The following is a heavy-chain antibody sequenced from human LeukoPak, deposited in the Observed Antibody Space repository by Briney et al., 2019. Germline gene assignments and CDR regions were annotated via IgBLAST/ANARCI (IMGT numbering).Heavy chain of an antibody. CDR1: GGSISSGSYY. D-gene: IGHD1-26*01. CDR2: IYTSGST. V-gene: IGHV4-61*02. CDR3: ARERRKNSGSYGAFDI. Sequence: SETLSLTCTVSGGSISSGSYYWSWIRQPAGKGLEWIVRIYTSGSTNYNPSLKSRVTISVDTSKNQFSLKLSSVTAADTAVYYCARERRKNSGSYGAFDIWGQGTMVTVSS. J-gene: IGHJ3*02.